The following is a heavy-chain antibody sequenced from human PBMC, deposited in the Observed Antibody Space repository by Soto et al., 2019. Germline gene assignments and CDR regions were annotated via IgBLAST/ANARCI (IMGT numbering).Heavy chain of an antibody. J-gene: IGHJ3*02. CDR1: GFTFSNAW. Sequence: GGSLRLSCAASGFTFSNAWMSWVRQAPGKGLEWVGRIKSKTDGGTTDYAAPVKGRFTISRDDSKNTLYLQMNSLKTEDTAVYYCTTDSPYDYIWGSYRYHAFDIWGQGTMVTVSS. CDR3: TTDSPYDYIWGSYRYHAFDI. V-gene: IGHV3-15*01. D-gene: IGHD3-16*02. CDR2: IKSKTDGGTT.